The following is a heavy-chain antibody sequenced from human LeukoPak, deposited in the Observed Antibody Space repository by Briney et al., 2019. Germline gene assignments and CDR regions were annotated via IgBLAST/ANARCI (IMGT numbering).Heavy chain of an antibody. CDR3: ARKLASSTLKAGAFDI. J-gene: IGHJ3*02. CDR2: IYTSGST. V-gene: IGHV4-4*07. CDR1: GGTISNWY. D-gene: IGHD2-2*01. Sequence: PSETLSLTCTVSGGTISNWYWGWFRQPAGKGLDWIGRIYTSGSTIYDPSLKSRVTMSVDTSTNQSSLRLTSVTAADTATYYCARKLASSTLKAGAFDIWGQGTMVTVSS.